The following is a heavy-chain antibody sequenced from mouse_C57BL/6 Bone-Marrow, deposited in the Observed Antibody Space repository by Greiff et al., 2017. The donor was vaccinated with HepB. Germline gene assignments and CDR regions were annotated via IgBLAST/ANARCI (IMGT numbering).Heavy chain of an antibody. V-gene: IGHV1-15*01. J-gene: IGHJ3*01. D-gene: IGHD1-1*01. CDR1: GYTFTDYE. CDR3: TRKGFYYYGSSWFAY. Sequence: VQLVESGAELVRPGASVTLSCKASGYTFTDYEMHWVKQTPVHGLEWIGAIDPETGGTAYNQKFKGKAILTADKSSSTAYMELRSLTSEDSAVYYCTRKGFYYYGSSWFAYWGQGTLVTVSA. CDR2: IDPETGGT.